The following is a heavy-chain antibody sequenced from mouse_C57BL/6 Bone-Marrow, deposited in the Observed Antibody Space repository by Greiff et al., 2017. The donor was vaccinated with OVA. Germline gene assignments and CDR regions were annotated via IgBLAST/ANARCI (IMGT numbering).Heavy chain of an antibody. CDR2: IDPSDSYT. V-gene: IGHV1-69*01. J-gene: IGHJ4*01. D-gene: IGHD1-1*01. Sequence: VKLQQPGAELVMPGASVKLSCKASGYTFTSYWMHWVKQRPGQGLEWIGEIDPSDSYTNYNQKFKGKSTLTVDKSSSTAYMQLSSLTSEDSAVYYCAREENYTVVATDYAMDYWGQGTSVTVSS. CDR1: GYTFTSYW. CDR3: AREENYTVVATDYAMDY.